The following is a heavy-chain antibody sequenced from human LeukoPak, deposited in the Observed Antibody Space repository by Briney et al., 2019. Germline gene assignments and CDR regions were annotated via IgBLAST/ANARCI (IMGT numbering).Heavy chain of an antibody. CDR2: IYYSGST. D-gene: IGHD6-13*01. V-gene: IGHV4-61*01. CDR1: GGSVSSGSYY. Sequence: PSETLSLTRTVSGGSVSSGSYYWSWIRQPPGKGLEWIGYIYYSGSTNYNPSLKSRVTISVDTSKNQFSLKLSSVTAADTAVYYCARDSWYVGLYWGQGTLVTVSS. CDR3: ARDSWYVGLY. J-gene: IGHJ4*02.